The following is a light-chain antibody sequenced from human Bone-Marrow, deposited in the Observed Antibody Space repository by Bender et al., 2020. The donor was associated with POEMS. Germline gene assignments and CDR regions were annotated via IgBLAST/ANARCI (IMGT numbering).Light chain of an antibody. CDR2: KDS. V-gene: IGLV3-25*03. Sequence: SYELTQPPSVSLSPGQTARITCSGDALPKQFAYWYQQKPGQAPVLMIYKDSERPSGIPERFSGSSSGTTVTLTISGLQADDEADYYCASKTTTLGLEGVFGTGTKVTVL. CDR3: ASKTTTLGLEGV. J-gene: IGLJ1*01. CDR1: ALPKQF.